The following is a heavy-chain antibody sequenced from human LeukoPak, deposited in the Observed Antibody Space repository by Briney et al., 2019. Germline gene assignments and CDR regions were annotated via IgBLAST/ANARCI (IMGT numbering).Heavy chain of an antibody. J-gene: IGHJ4*02. CDR1: GFTVSSNY. CDR3: AKEWGVDYGLRY. CDR2: ISGSGGST. D-gene: IGHD4-17*01. Sequence: PGGCLRLSCAASGFTVSSNYMSWVRQAPGKGLEWVSVISGSGGSTYYADSVKGRFTISRDNSKNTLYLQMNSLRADDTAVYYCAKEWGVDYGLRYWGQGTLVTVSS. V-gene: IGHV3-23*01.